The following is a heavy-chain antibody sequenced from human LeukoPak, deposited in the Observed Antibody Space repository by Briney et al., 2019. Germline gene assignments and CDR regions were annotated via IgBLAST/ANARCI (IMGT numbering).Heavy chain of an antibody. CDR2: IYYSGAN. CDR1: GGSMSSSSYY. Sequence: PSETLSLTCTVSGGSMSSSSYYWGWIRQSPGKGLEWIGSIYYSGANHYNPSLKSRVTMSVDTSKNQFSVKLTSVTATATAVYYCVRVRGYWLVRGYLDYWGQGTQVTVSS. V-gene: IGHV4-39*02. CDR3: VRVRGYWLVRGYLDY. J-gene: IGHJ4*02. D-gene: IGHD6-19*01.